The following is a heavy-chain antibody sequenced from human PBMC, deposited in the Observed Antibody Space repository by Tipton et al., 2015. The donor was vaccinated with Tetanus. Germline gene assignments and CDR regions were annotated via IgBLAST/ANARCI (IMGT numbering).Heavy chain of an antibody. CDR1: GGSISSGTFY. V-gene: IGHV4-39*01. CDR3: ARSADNWFDP. J-gene: IGHJ5*02. CDR2: IYYNGNA. Sequence: TLSLTCTVSGGSISSGTFYWDWLRQPPGKPLEWIGNIYYNGNALENPSLKGRVTLSLDKTKNQFSLKLTSVTAADTAVYFCARSADNWFDPWGQGTLVTVSS.